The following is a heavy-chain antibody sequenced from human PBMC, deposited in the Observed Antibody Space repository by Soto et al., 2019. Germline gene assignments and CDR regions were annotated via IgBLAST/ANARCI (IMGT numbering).Heavy chain of an antibody. Sequence: DVQLLESGGGLVQPEGSLRLSCAASGFTFSSYAMGWVRQGPGKGLEWVAVVSIGGSTHYADSVRGRFTISRNNSKNTLSLPINSPTAEGTAVYFWAKRRGAGWDFDYWGQGALVTVSS. V-gene: IGHV3-23*01. CDR2: VSIGGST. CDR3: AKRRGAGWDFDY. J-gene: IGHJ4*02. CDR1: GFTFSSYA. D-gene: IGHD2-15*01.